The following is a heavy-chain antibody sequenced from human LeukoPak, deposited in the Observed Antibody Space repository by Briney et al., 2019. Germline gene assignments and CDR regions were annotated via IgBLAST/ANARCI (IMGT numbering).Heavy chain of an antibody. CDR2: IYTSGST. J-gene: IGHJ6*03. V-gene: IGHV4-4*07. CDR1: GGSISSYY. CDR3: AREQPAAPYYYYYYMDV. D-gene: IGHD2-2*01. Sequence: SETLSLTCTVSGGSISSYYWSWLRQPAGKRLEWIGRIYTSGSTNYNPSLKSRVTMSVDTSKNQFSLKLSSVTAADTAVYYCAREQPAAPYYYYYYMDVWGKGTTVTVSS.